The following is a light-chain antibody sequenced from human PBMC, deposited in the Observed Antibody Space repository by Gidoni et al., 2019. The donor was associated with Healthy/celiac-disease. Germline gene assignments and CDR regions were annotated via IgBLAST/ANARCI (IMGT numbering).Light chain of an antibody. CDR2: EAS. J-gene: IGKJ4*01. V-gene: IGKV3-11*01. CDR1: QSVSSY. Sequence: EIVLTQSPDTRSWSPGERATLSCRASQSVSSYLAWYQQEPGQATRRLIYEASIRATGIPARFSGSGSGTDFILTISSLAPEDFAVYCCQHRSNWPLTFGGGTKVEIK. CDR3: QHRSNWPLT.